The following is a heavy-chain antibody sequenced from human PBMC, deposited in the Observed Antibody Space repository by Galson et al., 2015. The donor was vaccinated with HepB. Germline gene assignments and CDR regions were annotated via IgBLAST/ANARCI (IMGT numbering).Heavy chain of an antibody. D-gene: IGHD6-19*01. CDR3: ARDRSGWYGGGLDY. V-gene: IGHV1-3*01. CDR1: GYTFTSYA. CDR2: INAGNGNT. Sequence: SVKVSCKASGYTFTSYAMHWVRQAPGQRLEWMGWINAGNGNTKYSQKFQGRVTITRDTSASTAYMELSSLRSEDTAVYYCARDRSGWYGGGLDYWGQGTLVTVSS. J-gene: IGHJ4*02.